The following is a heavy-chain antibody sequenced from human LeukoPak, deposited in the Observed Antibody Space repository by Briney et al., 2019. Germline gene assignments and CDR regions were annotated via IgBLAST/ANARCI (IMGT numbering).Heavy chain of an antibody. CDR1: GFTFSNYA. CDR3: ARGASIAAAGAYYYYYMDV. V-gene: IGHV3-23*01. D-gene: IGHD6-13*01. J-gene: IGHJ6*03. Sequence: GGSLRLSCAASGFTFSNYAMSWVRQAPGKGLEWVSAISGSGGNTYYADSVRGRFTISRDNSKNTLYLQMNSLRAEDTAVYYCARGASIAAAGAYYYYYMDVWGKGTTVTVSS. CDR2: ISGSGGNT.